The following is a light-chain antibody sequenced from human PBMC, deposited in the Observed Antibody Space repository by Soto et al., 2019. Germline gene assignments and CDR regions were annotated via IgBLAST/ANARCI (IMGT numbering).Light chain of an antibody. CDR2: GVS. Sequence: QSVLTQPASVSGSPGQSITISCTGTITDIGAYNYVSWYQQHPGKAPKLLIYGVSSRPSGVSNRFSGSKSGNAAYLTISGLQADDEAEYYCCSYAGTNSPWVFGGGTKLTVL. J-gene: IGLJ3*02. CDR3: CSYAGTNSPWV. V-gene: IGLV2-14*01. CDR1: ITDIGAYNY.